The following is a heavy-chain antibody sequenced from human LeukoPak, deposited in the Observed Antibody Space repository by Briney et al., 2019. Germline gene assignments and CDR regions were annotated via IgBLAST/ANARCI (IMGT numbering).Heavy chain of an antibody. CDR3: ARWEYSSSSPLLDY. CDR1: GYTFTSYD. V-gene: IGHV1-8*01. D-gene: IGHD6-6*01. CDR2: MNPNSGNT. Sequence: ASVKVSCKASGYTFTSYDINWVRQATGQGLEWMGWMNPNSGNTGYAQKFQGRVTITADESTSTAYMELSSLRSEDTAVYYCARWEYSSSSPLLDYWGQGTLVTVSS. J-gene: IGHJ4*02.